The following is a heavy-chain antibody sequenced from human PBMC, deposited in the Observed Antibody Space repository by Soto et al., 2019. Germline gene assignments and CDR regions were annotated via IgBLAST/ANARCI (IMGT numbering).Heavy chain of an antibody. CDR2: ISAYNGNT. V-gene: IGHV1-18*01. J-gene: IGHJ4*02. CDR1: GYTFTSYG. D-gene: IGHD2-2*01. Sequence: QVQLVQSGAEVKKPGASVKVSCKASGYTFTSYGISWVRQAPGQGLEWMGWISAYNGNTNYAQKLQGRVTMTTDTSTSTAYMALRSLRSDDTAVYYCARVLGYCISTSCLYYFDYWGQGTLVTVSS. CDR3: ARVLGYCISTSCLYYFDY.